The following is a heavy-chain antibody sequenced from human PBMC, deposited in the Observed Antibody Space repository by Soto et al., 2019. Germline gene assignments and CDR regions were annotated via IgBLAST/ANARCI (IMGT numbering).Heavy chain of an antibody. Sequence: QVQLQESGPGLVKPSGTLSLTCAVSGGSISSSNWWSWVRQPPGKGREWIGEIYHSGSTNYNPSLKSRVTISVDKCKNQFSLKLSSVTAADTAVYYWAIQGGSFPFDYWGQGTLVTVSS. D-gene: IGHD1-26*01. CDR1: GGSISSSNW. CDR2: IYHSGST. CDR3: AIQGGSFPFDY. J-gene: IGHJ4*02. V-gene: IGHV4-4*02.